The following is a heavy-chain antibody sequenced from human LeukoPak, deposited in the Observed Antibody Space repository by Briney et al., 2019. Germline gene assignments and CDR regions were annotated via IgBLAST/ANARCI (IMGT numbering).Heavy chain of an antibody. CDR3: ARDCRLSTMIVVADAFDI. D-gene: IGHD3-22*01. CDR2: ISSRSSYI. J-gene: IGHJ3*02. V-gene: IGHV3-21*01. Sequence: AGGSLRLSCAASGFTFSSYNMNWVRQAPGKGLEWVSSISSRSSYINYADSVKGRFTISRDNAKNSLFLQMNTLRAEDTAVYYCARDCRLSTMIVVADAFDIWGQGTMVTVSS. CDR1: GFTFSSYN.